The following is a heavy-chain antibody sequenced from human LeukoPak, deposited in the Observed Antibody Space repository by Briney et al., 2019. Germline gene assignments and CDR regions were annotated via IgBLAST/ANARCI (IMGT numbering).Heavy chain of an antibody. J-gene: IGHJ6*03. CDR3: ARDLRLLAAAGTYYYYMDV. D-gene: IGHD6-13*01. CDR1: GFTFSSHG. V-gene: IGHV3-7*01. CDR2: IKQDGSEK. Sequence: GGSLRLSCAASGFTFSSHGMSWVRQAPGKGLEWVANIKQDGSEKYYVDSVKGRFTISRDNAKNSLYLQMNSLRAEDTAVYYCARDLRLLAAAGTYYYYMDVWGKGTTVTVSS.